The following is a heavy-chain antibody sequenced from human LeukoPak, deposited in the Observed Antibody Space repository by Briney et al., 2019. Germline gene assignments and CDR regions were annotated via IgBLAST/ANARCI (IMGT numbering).Heavy chain of an antibody. Sequence: SETLSLTCTVSGGSISGGGYYWSWIRQHPGKGLEWIGYIYYSGSTYYNPSLKSRVTISVDTSKNQFSLKLSSVTAADTAVYYCARAPRGYCSSTSCYALRWFDPWGQGTLVTVSS. D-gene: IGHD2-2*01. V-gene: IGHV4-31*03. CDR1: GGSISGGGYY. J-gene: IGHJ5*02. CDR2: IYYSGST. CDR3: ARAPRGYCSSTSCYALRWFDP.